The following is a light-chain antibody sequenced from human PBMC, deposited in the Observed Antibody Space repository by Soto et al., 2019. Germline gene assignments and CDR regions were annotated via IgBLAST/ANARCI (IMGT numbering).Light chain of an antibody. CDR3: SSYAGSNSYVV. V-gene: IGLV2-8*01. CDR2: GVS. CDR1: SSDIGAYNF. J-gene: IGLJ2*01. Sequence: QSALTQPPSASGSPGQSVSISCTGTSSDIGAYNFVSWYQQHPGKAPRLMIYGVSKRPSGVPDRFSGSKSGNTASLTVSGLRAEDEADYYCSSYAGSNSYVVFGGGTKLTVL.